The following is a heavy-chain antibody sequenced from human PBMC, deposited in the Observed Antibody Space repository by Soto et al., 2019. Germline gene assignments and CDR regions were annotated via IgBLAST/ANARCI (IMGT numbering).Heavy chain of an antibody. CDR2: IKQDGSEK. V-gene: IGHV3-7*01. J-gene: IGHJ6*03. Sequence: EVQLVESGGGLVQPGGSLRLSCAASGFTFSSYWMSWVRQAPGKGLEWVANIKQDGSEKYYVDSVKGRFTISRDNAKNSLYLQMNRLRAEDTAVYYCARDDAAGYYYYYMDVWGKGTTVTVSS. CDR1: GFTFSSYW. CDR3: ARDDAAGYYYYYMDV.